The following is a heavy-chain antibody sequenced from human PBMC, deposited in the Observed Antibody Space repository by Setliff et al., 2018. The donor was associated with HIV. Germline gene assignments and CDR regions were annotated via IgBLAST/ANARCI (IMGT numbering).Heavy chain of an antibody. Sequence: ASVKVSCKASRYTFTDYFLHWVRQAPGQGLEWMGRINPSSAAANYAQKFQGRVTMTRDTSISTVYMDLRRLTSDDTALYYCARDGFVDRATGTTHLDSWGQGTLVTVSS. V-gene: IGHV1-2*06. CDR3: ARDGFVDRATGTTHLDS. CDR2: INPSSAAA. CDR1: RYTFTDYF. J-gene: IGHJ4*02. D-gene: IGHD1-1*01.